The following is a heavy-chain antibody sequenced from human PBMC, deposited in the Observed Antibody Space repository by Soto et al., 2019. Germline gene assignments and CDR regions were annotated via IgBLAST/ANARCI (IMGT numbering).Heavy chain of an antibody. Sequence: QITLKESGPTLVKPTQTLTLTCTFSGFSLSTSGVGVGWVRQPPRKALEWLALIYWDDDARYSPSLKTRLSITKDTSRNQVVLTMTNMDPVDTATYYCVHRRRIAANWYPFYFWDQGTLVTVSS. CDR1: GFSLSTSGVG. CDR3: VHRRRIAANWYPFYF. V-gene: IGHV2-5*02. D-gene: IGHD6-6*01. CDR2: IYWDDDA. J-gene: IGHJ4*02.